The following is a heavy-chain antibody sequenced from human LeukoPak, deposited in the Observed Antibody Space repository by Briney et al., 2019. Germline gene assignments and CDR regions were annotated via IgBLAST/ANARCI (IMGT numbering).Heavy chain of an antibody. CDR3: ARPPRKLELPFDY. CDR2: IYYSGST. D-gene: IGHD1-7*01. J-gene: IGHJ4*02. CDR1: GGSISSSSYY. V-gene: IGHV4-39*01. Sequence: SETLSLTCTVSGGSISSSSYYWGWIRQPPGKGLEWIGSIYYSGSTYYNPSLKSRVTISVDTSKNQFSLKLSSVTAADTAVCYCARPPRKLELPFDYWGQGTLVTVSS.